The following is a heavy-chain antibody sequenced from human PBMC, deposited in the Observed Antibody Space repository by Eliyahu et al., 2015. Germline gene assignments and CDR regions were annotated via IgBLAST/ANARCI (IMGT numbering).Heavy chain of an antibody. J-gene: IGHJ4*02. D-gene: IGHD2-2*01. V-gene: IGHV3-30*02. CDR1: XFXFXAXX. Sequence: QVQLVESGGGVVQPGGSLRLSCXASXFXFXAXXMHWVRQAPGRGLEGVAYVRYDGKNIYYADSVKGRFTISRDNSKDTLYLQMNSLRPEDTSVYYCAKDRGYSTSWFGTSFDFWGQGTLVTVSS. CDR2: VRYDGKNI. CDR3: AKDRGYSTSWFGTSFDF.